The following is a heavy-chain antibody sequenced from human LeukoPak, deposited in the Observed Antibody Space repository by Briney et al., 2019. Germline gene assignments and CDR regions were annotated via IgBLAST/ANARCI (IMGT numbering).Heavy chain of an antibody. V-gene: IGHV3-9*03. J-gene: IGHJ3*02. CDR3: AKDRYSSSWYAFDI. CDR2: ISWNSGSI. Sequence: GRSLRLSCAASGFTFDDYAMHWVRQAPGKGLEWVSGISWNSGSIGYADSVKGRFTISRDNAKNSLYLQMNSPRAEDMALYYCAKDRYSSSWYAFDIWGQGTMITVSS. CDR1: GFTFDDYA. D-gene: IGHD6-13*01.